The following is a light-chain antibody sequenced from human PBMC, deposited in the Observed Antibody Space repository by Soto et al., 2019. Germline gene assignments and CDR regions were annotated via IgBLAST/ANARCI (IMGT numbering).Light chain of an antibody. Sequence: IVLTQSPGTLSLSPGERATLSCRASQSVSSSYLAWYQQKPGQAPRLLIYGASSRATGIPDRFSGSGSGTDVTLTISRLEAEEVAGYYCQQYGSSRTFGQGTKVEIQ. CDR3: QQYGSSRT. CDR2: GAS. J-gene: IGKJ1*01. CDR1: QSVSSSY. V-gene: IGKV3-20*01.